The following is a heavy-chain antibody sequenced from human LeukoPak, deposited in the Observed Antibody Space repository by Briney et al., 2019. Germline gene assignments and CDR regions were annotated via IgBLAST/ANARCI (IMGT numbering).Heavy chain of an antibody. Sequence: SETLSLTCPVSGGSISSDLYYWNWIRQPAGKGLEWIGRFYNSGRTNFNPPLKSRVTISADTSKNQFSLKLRSVTAADTAVYYCARGDLKSDWFDPWGQGTLVIVST. CDR2: FYNSGRT. J-gene: IGHJ5*02. V-gene: IGHV4-61*02. D-gene: IGHD3-3*01. CDR3: ARGDLKSDWFDP. CDR1: GGSISSDLYY.